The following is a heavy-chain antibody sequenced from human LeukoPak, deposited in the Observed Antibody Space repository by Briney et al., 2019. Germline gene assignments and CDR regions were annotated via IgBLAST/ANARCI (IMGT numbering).Heavy chain of an antibody. V-gene: IGHV3-11*01. CDR3: AQSPYSSSWTNWFDP. CDR2: ISGGRATI. D-gene: IGHD6-13*01. CDR1: GFTFSDYY. J-gene: IGHJ5*02. Sequence: GWSLTLSCPASGFTFSDYYMNWIRQAPGKGLEGIGYISGGRATINFADSLKGRFTISRDNSKNTLYLQMNSLRAEDTAVYYCAQSPYSSSWTNWFDPWGQGTLVTVSS.